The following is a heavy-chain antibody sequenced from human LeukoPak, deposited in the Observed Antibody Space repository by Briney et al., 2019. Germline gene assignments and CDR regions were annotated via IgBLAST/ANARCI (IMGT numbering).Heavy chain of an antibody. D-gene: IGHD3-9*01. CDR3: ARDLAFGYDILRDYMDV. Sequence: PSETLSLTCTVSGGSISSSSYYWGWIRQPPGKGLEWIGSIYYSGSTYYNPSLKSRVTISVDTSKNQFSLKLSSVTAADTAVYYCARDLAFGYDILRDYMDVWGKGTTVTVSS. CDR1: GGSISSSSYY. V-gene: IGHV4-39*07. J-gene: IGHJ6*03. CDR2: IYYSGST.